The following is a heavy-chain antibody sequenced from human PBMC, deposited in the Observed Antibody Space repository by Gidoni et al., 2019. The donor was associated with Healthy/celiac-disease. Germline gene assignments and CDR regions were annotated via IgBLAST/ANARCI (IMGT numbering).Heavy chain of an antibody. V-gene: IGHV5-51*01. CDR3: ARPHYDILTGYYNPAWYFDL. CDR2: IYPGDSDT. D-gene: IGHD3-9*01. Sequence: EVQLVQSGAEVKKPGESLKISCKGSGYSFTSYWIGWVRQMPGKGLEWMGIIYPGDSDTRYSPSFQGQVTISADKSISTAYLQWSSLKASDTAMYYCARPHYDILTGYYNPAWYFDLWGRGTLVTVSS. CDR1: GYSFTSYW. J-gene: IGHJ2*01.